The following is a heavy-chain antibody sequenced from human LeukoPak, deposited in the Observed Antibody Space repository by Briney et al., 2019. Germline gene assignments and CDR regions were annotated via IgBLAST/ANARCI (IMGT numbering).Heavy chain of an antibody. CDR3: AREGRRGSIYDIDAFDI. CDR1: GGSFSGYY. D-gene: IGHD3-22*01. V-gene: IGHV4-59*01. CDR2: IYYSGST. J-gene: IGHJ3*02. Sequence: PSETLSLTCAVYGGSFSGYYWSWIRQPPGKGLEWIGYIYYSGSTNYNPSLKSRVTISVDTSRNQFSLKLSSVTAADTAVYYCAREGRRGSIYDIDAFDIRGQGTMVTVSS.